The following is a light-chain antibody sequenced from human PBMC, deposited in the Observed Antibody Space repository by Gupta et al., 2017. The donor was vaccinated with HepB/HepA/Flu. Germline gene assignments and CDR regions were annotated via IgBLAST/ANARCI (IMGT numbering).Light chain of an antibody. CDR3: AAWDASLNVVV. Sequence: QSVLTQPPSASGTPGQRVTISCSGSRSNIGSNTVNWYQQFPGTAPKLLVYSNNQRPSGVPDRFSGSKYGTSASLAISGLQSEDEADFYCAAWDASLNVVVFGGGTRLTVL. J-gene: IGLJ2*01. CDR1: RSNIGSNT. CDR2: SNN. V-gene: IGLV1-44*01.